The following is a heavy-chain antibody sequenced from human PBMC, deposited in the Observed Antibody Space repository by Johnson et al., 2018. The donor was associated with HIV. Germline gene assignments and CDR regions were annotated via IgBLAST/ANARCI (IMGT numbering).Heavy chain of an antibody. J-gene: IGHJ3*02. CDR2: INWNSGSR. D-gene: IGHD5-18*01. Sequence: VQLVESGGGLVQPGGSLRLSCEASGFTLSSYWMSWVRQTPGKGPEWVSGINWNSGSRGYADSVKGRFTISRDNAKSSLYLQMHSRRAEDPAVYYCARGRRIQLWLLADAFDIWGQGTMVTVSS. V-gene: IGHV3-20*04. CDR3: ARGRRIQLWLLADAFDI. CDR1: GFTLSSYW.